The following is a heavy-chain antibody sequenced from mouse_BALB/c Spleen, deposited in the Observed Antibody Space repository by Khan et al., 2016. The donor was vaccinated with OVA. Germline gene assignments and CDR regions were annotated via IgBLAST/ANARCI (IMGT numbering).Heavy chain of an antibody. J-gene: IGHJ4*01. V-gene: IGHV2-6-7*01. D-gene: IGHD2-1*01. CDR2: IWVDGST. Sequence: QVRLQQSGPGLVAPSQSLSITCTVSGFSLTGYGVNWVRQPPGKGLEWLGMIWVDGSTDYNSALKSRLSISKDNSTSQVFLKMNSLQTDDTARYFCDRDKGNPYARDYWGKRTSVTVSS. CDR1: GFSLTGYG. CDR3: DRDKGNPYARDY.